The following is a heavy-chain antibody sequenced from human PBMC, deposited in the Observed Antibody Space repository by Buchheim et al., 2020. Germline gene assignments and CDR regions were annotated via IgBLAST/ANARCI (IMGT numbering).Heavy chain of an antibody. J-gene: IGHJ6*02. CDR2: IKSKTDGGTT. V-gene: IGHV3-15*01. CDR1: GFTFSNAW. Sequence: EVQLVESGGGLVKPGGSLRLSCAASGFTFSNAWMSWVRQAPGKGLEWVGRIKSKTDGGTTDYAAPVKGRFTISRDDSKKTLYLQMNSLKTEDTAVYYCTTVWGYDFWSGYYTGRDYYYYYGMDVWGQGTT. CDR3: TTVWGYDFWSGYYTGRDYYYYYGMDV. D-gene: IGHD3-3*01.